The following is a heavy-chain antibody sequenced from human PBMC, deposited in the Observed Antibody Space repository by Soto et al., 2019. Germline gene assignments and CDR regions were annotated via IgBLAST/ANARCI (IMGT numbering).Heavy chain of an antibody. V-gene: IGHV1-18*01. CDR1: GYAFTTYG. Sequence: QVHLVQSGAEVKKPGASVKVSCQGSGYAFTTYGITWVRQAPGQGLEWMGWISAHNGNTNYAQKLQGRVTVTRDTSTSTPYMELRSLRYDATAVYYCARGRYGDYWGQGALVTVSS. D-gene: IGHD1-1*01. CDR3: ARGRYGDY. J-gene: IGHJ4*02. CDR2: ISAHNGNT.